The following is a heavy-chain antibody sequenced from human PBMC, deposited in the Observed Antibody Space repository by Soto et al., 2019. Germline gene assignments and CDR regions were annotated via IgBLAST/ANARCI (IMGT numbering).Heavy chain of an antibody. CDR2: IYYSGSS. D-gene: IGHD3-10*01. Sequence: QVQLQESGPGLVRPSETLSLTCTVSGGSISHYYWSWFRQPPGKGLEWIGYIYYSGSSKYNPSLNLRVTMSVDTSKNHPSLELTSVTTADTAVYYCARESAGSGKNNWFDPWGQGTLVTVSS. J-gene: IGHJ5*02. CDR3: ARESAGSGKNNWFDP. V-gene: IGHV4-59*01. CDR1: GGSISHYY.